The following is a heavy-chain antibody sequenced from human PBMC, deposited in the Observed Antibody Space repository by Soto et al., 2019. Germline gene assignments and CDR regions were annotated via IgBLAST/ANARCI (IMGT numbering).Heavy chain of an antibody. J-gene: IGHJ6*02. V-gene: IGHV3-74*01. Sequence: EVQLVESGGGLVQPGGSLRLSCAASGFTFSSYWMHWVRQAPGKGLVWVSRINSDGSSTSYADSMKGRFTISRDNAKNTLYLQMNSLRAEDTGVYYCARDDGSSSCPDVWGQGTTVTVSS. CDR1: GFTFSSYW. CDR2: INSDGSST. D-gene: IGHD6-6*01. CDR3: ARDDGSSSCPDV.